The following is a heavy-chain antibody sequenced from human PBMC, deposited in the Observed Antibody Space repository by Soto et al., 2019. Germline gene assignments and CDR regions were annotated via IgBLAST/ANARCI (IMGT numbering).Heavy chain of an antibody. CDR2: IFFSGRT. Sequence: SETLSLTCTVSGGSIRESGLYWGWIRQSPGKGLEWIGIIFFSGRTHYNPSLKSRVSISIDASKNQFSLNVISVTAADTGVYYCVRSLMDVWGKGTTVTVSS. J-gene: IGHJ6*03. V-gene: IGHV4-39*01. CDR1: GGSIRESGLY. CDR3: VRSLMDV.